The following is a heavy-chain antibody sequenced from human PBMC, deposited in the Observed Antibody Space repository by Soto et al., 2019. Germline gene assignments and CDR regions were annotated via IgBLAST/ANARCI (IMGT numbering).Heavy chain of an antibody. CDR3: ARGRDQPPVGLYFGS. CDR2: IIPMFGTP. D-gene: IGHD1-26*01. V-gene: IGHV1-69*01. CDR1: GDAFTNYI. J-gene: IGHJ4*02. Sequence: QVQLVQSGAEVKKPGSSVKVSCKASGDAFTNYIFDWVRQAPGQGLEWMGGIIPMFGTPKYAQTFQVRVTIYAGVPTGTAYLELTSLSFDDTAVYYCARGRDQPPVGLYFGSWCEGNKVTVSS.